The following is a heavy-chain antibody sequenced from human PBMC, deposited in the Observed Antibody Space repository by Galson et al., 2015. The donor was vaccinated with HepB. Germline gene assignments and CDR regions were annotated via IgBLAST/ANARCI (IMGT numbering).Heavy chain of an antibody. Sequence: SVKVSCKASGYTFTSYAMHWVRQAPGQRLEWMGWINAGNGNTKYSQKFQGRVTITRDTSASTAYMELSSLRSEDTAVYYCARAVGYYDSSGYLLDYWGQGTLVTVSS. CDR2: INAGNGNT. J-gene: IGHJ4*02. CDR3: ARAVGYYDSSGYLLDY. D-gene: IGHD3-22*01. V-gene: IGHV1-3*01. CDR1: GYTFTSYA.